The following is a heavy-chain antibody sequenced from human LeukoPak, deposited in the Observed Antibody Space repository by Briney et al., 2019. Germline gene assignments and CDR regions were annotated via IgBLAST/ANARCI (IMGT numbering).Heavy chain of an antibody. CDR1: GYTFTGYY. Sequence: ASVKVSCKASGYTFTGYYMHWVRQAPGQGLEWMGWINPNSGGTNYAQKFQGRVTMTRDTSISTAYMELSRLRSDDTAVYYCAIVVSPADNYYYYMDVWGKGTTVTVSS. CDR3: AIVVSPADNYYYYMDV. J-gene: IGHJ6*03. CDR2: INPNSGGT. V-gene: IGHV1-2*02. D-gene: IGHD2-2*01.